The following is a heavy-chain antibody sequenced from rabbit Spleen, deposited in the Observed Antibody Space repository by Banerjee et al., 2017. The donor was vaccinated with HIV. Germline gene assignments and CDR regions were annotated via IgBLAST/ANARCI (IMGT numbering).Heavy chain of an antibody. D-gene: IGHD1-1*01. CDR1: GFDLSSSYY. CDR3: ARRNSDSGYWGLHL. CDR2: VGMDSSRST. J-gene: IGHJ4*01. V-gene: IGHV1S40*01. Sequence: QSLEESGGDLVKPGASLTLTCTASGFDLSSSYYMCWVRQAPGKGLEWIASVGMDSSRSTYYASWAKGRFTVSKTSSTTVTLQMTSLSAADTATYFCARRNSDSGYWGLHLWGPGTLVTVS.